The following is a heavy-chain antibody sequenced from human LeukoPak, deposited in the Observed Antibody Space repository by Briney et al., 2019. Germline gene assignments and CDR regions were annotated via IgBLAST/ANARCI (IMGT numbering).Heavy chain of an antibody. J-gene: IGHJ4*02. CDR1: GGSFSGYY. CDR3: ARHVESATNPRLYFDY. D-gene: IGHD3-3*01. Sequence: SETLSLTCAVYGGSFSGYYWSWIRQPPGKGLEWIGEINHSGSTNYNPSLKSRVTISVDTSKNLFSLKLSSVTAADTAVHYCARHVESATNPRLYFDYWGPGTLVTVS. V-gene: IGHV4-34*01. CDR2: INHSGST.